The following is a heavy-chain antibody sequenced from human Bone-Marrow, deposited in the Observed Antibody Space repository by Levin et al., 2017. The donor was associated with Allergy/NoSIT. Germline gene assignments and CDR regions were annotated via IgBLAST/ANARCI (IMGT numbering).Heavy chain of an antibody. CDR3: VSWAREDY. J-gene: IGHJ4*02. V-gene: IGHV3-74*01. Sequence: GESLKISCAASGFTFSSSWMHWVRQAPGKGLVWVSRINSDGSTTNYADSVKGRFTISRDNAKNTLFLQMNSLRAEDTAVYYCVSWAREDYWGQGTLVAVSS. CDR2: INSDGSTT. CDR1: GFTFSSSW. D-gene: IGHD3-16*01.